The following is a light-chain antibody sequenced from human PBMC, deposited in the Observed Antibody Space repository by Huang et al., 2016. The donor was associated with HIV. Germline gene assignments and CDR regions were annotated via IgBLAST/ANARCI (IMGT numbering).Light chain of an antibody. V-gene: IGKV1-39*01. J-gene: IGKJ1*01. CDR3: QQSYNTPT. Sequence: DIQMTQSPSSLSASVGDRVTITCRASQRITCYLNWYHQKPEKAPNLLIYGGSSLQSGVPSRFSGSGSGTDFTLTISSLQPEDFATYYCQQSYNTPTFGHGTKVEI. CDR2: GGS. CDR1: QRITCY.